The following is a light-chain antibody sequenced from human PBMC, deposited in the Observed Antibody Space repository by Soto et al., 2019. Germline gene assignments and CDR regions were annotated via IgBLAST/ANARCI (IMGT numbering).Light chain of an antibody. Sequence: QSALTQPASVSGSPGQSITISCTGTGSDVGGYNYVSWYQQHPGKAPKVMIYDVSNRPSGVSNRFSGSKSGNTASLTISGLQAEDEADYYCCSYTGTSTPLVFGGGTKLTVL. CDR2: DVS. V-gene: IGLV2-14*01. J-gene: IGLJ2*01. CDR1: GSDVGGYNY. CDR3: CSYTGTSTPLV.